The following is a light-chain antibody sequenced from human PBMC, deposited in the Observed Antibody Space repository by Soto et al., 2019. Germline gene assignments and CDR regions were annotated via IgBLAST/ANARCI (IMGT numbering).Light chain of an antibody. J-gene: IGKJ1*01. CDR2: LGS. Sequence: DIVMTQSPLSLPVTPGEPASISRRSSQSLLNSNGYNCLEWYLQKPGQSPQLLIYLGSNRASGVPDMFRGSGSGTDFTLKISRVEAEDVGVYFCMQSLQTPLTFGQGTKVEFK. CDR1: QSLLNSNGYNC. V-gene: IGKV2-28*01. CDR3: MQSLQTPLT.